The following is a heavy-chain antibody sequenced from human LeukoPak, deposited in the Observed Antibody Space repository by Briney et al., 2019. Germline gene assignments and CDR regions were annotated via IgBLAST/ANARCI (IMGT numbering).Heavy chain of an antibody. CDR2: VRADNGKT. CDR3: ARDRSNSDF. CDR1: GYKFKNYG. V-gene: IGHV1-18*01. J-gene: IGHJ4*02. Sequence: ASVKVSCKTSGYKFKNYGISWVRQAPGQGLEWMGWVRADNGKTDYTQKFQDRVTMTADTSTNTAYMGLRSLRSDDTAVYYCARDRSNSDFWGQGTLVTVS. D-gene: IGHD4-11*01.